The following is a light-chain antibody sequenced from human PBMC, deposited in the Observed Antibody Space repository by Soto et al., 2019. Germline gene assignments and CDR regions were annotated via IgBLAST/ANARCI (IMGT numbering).Light chain of an antibody. CDR2: DAS. CDR3: QQRSNSWT. V-gene: IGKV3-11*01. Sequence: EVVLTQSPATLSLSPGDRATLSCRASQSLSSNLAWYQQKPGQAPRLLIYDASNRATGIPARFSGSGSGTDFTLTISSLEPEDFAVYYCQQRSNSWTFGQGTKVDI. CDR1: QSLSSN. J-gene: IGKJ1*01.